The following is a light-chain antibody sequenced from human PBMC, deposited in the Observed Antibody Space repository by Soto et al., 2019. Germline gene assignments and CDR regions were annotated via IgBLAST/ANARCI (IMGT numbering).Light chain of an antibody. Sequence: QLVLTQSPSASASLGASVKLTCTLSSGHSSYAIAWHQQQPEKGPRYLMKLSRDGSHSKGDGIADRFSGSSSAAERYPDISSLQSEDEDDDYCQNWCNGTRVVFGGGTKLTVL. V-gene: IGLV4-69*01. CDR3: QNWCNGTRVV. CDR2: LSRDGSH. CDR1: SGHSSYA. J-gene: IGLJ2*01.